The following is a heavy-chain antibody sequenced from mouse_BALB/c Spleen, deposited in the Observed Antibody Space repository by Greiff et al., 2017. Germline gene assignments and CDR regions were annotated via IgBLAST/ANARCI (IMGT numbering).Heavy chain of an antibody. Sequence: QVQLQQSGAELAKPGASVKMSCKASGYTFTSYWMHWVKQRPGQGLEWIGYINPSTGYTEYNQKFKDKATLTADKSSSTAYMQLSSLTSEDSAVYYCARGNYEEWFADWGQGTLVTVSA. CDR2: INPSTGYT. CDR1: GYTFTSYW. D-gene: IGHD2-1*01. V-gene: IGHV1-7*01. CDR3: ARGNYEEWFAD. J-gene: IGHJ3*01.